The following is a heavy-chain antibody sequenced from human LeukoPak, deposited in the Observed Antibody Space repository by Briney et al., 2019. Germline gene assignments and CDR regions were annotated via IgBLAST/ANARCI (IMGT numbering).Heavy chain of an antibody. Sequence: GGSLRLSCAASGFTFSTYATNWGRQAPGKGLEWVSALSGSGGSTYYADSVKGRFTISRDNSKNTLYLQMNSLRAEDTAVYYCAKEWLVLFWGQGTLVTVSS. J-gene: IGHJ4*02. CDR1: GFTFSTYA. CDR2: LSGSGGST. CDR3: AKEWLVLF. D-gene: IGHD6-19*01. V-gene: IGHV3-23*01.